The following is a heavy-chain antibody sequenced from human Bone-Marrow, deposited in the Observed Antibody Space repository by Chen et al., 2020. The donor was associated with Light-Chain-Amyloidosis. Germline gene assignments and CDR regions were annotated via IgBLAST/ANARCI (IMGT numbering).Heavy chain of an antibody. Sequence: QVQLQESGRGLVKPSWTLSRPCAGSGDSLSSSHWWSWVRQPPGKGLEWIGEIYHSGSTNYNPSLKSRVTISVDKSKNQFSLNLSSVTAADTAVYYCARAWGSSSGSLEYWGQGTLVTVSS. CDR2: IYHSGST. CDR1: GDSLSSSHW. J-gene: IGHJ4*02. V-gene: IGHV4-4*02. D-gene: IGHD6-19*01. CDR3: ARAWGSSSGSLEY.